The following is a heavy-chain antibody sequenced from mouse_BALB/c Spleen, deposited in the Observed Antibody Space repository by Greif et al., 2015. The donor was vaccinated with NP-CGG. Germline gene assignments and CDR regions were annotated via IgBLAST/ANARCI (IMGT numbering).Heavy chain of an antibody. CDR2: ISSGGSYT. CDR3: TREGSSYYFDY. Sequence: EVKLMESGGGLVKPGGSLKLSCAASGFTFSSYTMSWVRQTPEKRLEWVATISSGGSYTYYPDSVKGRFTISRDNAKNTLYLQMSSLKSEDTAMYYCTREGSSYYFDYWGQGTTLTVSS. V-gene: IGHV5-6-4*01. J-gene: IGHJ2*01. D-gene: IGHD1-3*01. CDR1: GFTFSSYT.